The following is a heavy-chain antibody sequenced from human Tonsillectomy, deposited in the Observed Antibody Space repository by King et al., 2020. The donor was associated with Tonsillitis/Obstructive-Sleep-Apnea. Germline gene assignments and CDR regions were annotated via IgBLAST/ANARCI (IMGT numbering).Heavy chain of an antibody. CDR3: ARGDTMVNNWFDP. V-gene: IGHV3-21*01. D-gene: IGHD3-10*01. CDR2: ISSSSSYI. CDR1: GFTFSSYS. J-gene: IGHJ5*02. Sequence: VQLVESGGGLVKPGGSLRLSCAASGFTFSSYSMNWVRQAPGKGLEWVSSISSSSSYIYQADSVKGRFTISRDNAKNSPYLQMNSLRAEDTAVYYCARGDTMVNNWFDPWGQGTLVTVSS.